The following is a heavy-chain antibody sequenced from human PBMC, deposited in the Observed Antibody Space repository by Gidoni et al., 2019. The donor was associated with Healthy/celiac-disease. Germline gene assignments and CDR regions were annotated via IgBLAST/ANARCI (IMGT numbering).Heavy chain of an antibody. V-gene: IGHV3-23*01. CDR1: GFTFSSYA. CDR2: SSGSGGST. Sequence: EVQLLESGGGLVQPGGSLRLSCAASGFTFSSYAMSWVRQAPGKGLEWVSASSGSGGSTYYADSVKGRFTISRDNSKNTLYLQMNSLRAEDTAVYYCAKDFGSSWSHFDYWGQGTLVTVSS. J-gene: IGHJ4*02. CDR3: AKDFGSSWSHFDY. D-gene: IGHD6-13*01.